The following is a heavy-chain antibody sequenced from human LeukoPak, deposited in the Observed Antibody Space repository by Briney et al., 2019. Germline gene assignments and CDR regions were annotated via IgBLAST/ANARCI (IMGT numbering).Heavy chain of an antibody. D-gene: IGHD2-21*01. V-gene: IGHV1-18*01. CDR2: ISTHNDYT. Sequence: GASVKVSCKTSGYTFTSFGLSWVRHSTGQGLGGMGWISTHNDYTIYAQKHQSRVTMTTDKSTSTAYMELRSRRSDDTAVYYGARNYSSGGIDYWGQGTLVIVSS. CDR1: GYTFTSFG. J-gene: IGHJ4*02. CDR3: ARNYSSGGIDY.